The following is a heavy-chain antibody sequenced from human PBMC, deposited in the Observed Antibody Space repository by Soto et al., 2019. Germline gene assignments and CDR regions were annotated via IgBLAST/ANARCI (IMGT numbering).Heavy chain of an antibody. CDR3: AGRASKQHMDH. D-gene: IGHD2-21*01. CDR2: IWYDGSNK. J-gene: IGHJ4*02. Sequence: GGSLRLSCAASGFTFSSYGMHWVRQAPGKGLEWVAVIWYDGSNKYYADSVKGRFTISRDNSKNTLYLQMNSLRAEETAIYYCAGRASKQHMDHWGQGTLVTVSS. CDR1: GFTFSSYG. V-gene: IGHV3-33*01.